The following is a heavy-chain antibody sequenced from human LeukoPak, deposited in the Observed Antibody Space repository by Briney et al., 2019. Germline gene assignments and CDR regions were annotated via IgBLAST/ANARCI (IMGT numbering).Heavy chain of an antibody. D-gene: IGHD3-10*01. V-gene: IGHV4-34*01. CDR2: INHSGIT. Sequence: SETLSLTCAVYGGSFSGYYWSWIRQPPGKGLEWIGEINHSGITNYNPSLKSRVTISVGTSKNQFCLKLRSVTAADTAVYYCARGAGSYWGQGTLVTVSS. CDR3: ARGAGSY. CDR1: GGSFSGYY. J-gene: IGHJ4*02.